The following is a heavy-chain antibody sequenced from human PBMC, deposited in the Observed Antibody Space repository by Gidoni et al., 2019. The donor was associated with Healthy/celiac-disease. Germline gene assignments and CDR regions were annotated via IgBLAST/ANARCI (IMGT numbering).Heavy chain of an antibody. CDR1: GFTFSNAW. V-gene: IGHV3-15*01. Sequence: EVQLVESGGGLVKPGGSLRLSCAASGFTFSNAWMSWVRQAPGKGLEWVGRIKSKTDGGTTDYAAPVKGRFTISRDDSKNTLYLQMNSLKTEDTAVYYCTTDTVGYYWYFDLWGRGTLVTVSS. J-gene: IGHJ2*01. CDR3: TTDTVGYYWYFDL. D-gene: IGHD5-12*01. CDR2: IKSKTDGGTT.